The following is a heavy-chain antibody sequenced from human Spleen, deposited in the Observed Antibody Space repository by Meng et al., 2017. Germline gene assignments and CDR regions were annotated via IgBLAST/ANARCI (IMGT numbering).Heavy chain of an antibody. CDR3: ARDLGYSSLHPCY. Sequence: ASVKVSCKASGYTFTSYDINWVRQATGQGLEWMGWMNPNSGNTGYAQKFQGRVTITRNTSISTAYMELSSLRSDDTAVYYCARDLGYSSLHPCYWGQGTLVTVSS. CDR1: GYTFTSYD. V-gene: IGHV1-8*03. J-gene: IGHJ4*02. CDR2: MNPNSGNT. D-gene: IGHD6-13*01.